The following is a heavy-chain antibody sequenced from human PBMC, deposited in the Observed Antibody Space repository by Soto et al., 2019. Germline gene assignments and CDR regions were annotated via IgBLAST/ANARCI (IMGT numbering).Heavy chain of an antibody. J-gene: IGHJ5*02. D-gene: IGHD2-2*01. CDR3: ARDQVPAALLGWLDP. Sequence: SETLSLTCTVSGGSISIGSYYWGWIRRSPGKGLEWIGSIFYSGSSYYNPSLKNRVTISVDTSKNQFSLKLSSVTAADTAVYYCARDQVPAALLGWLDPRGQGTLVTVSS. V-gene: IGHV4-39*07. CDR2: IFYSGSS. CDR1: GGSISIGSYY.